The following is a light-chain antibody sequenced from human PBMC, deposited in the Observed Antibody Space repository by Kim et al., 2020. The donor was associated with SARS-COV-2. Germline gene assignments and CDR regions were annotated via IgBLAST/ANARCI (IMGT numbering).Light chain of an antibody. CDR2: GAS. J-gene: IGKJ1*01. CDR3: LQYVCSLWT. Sequence: EIVLTQSPGTLSLSPGERATLSCRASQVISRNYLTWYQQKPGQAPRLLIYGASSRATGIPDRFSGSGSGTDFTLTISRLEPEDFAVYYCLQYVCSLWTFGQGTKVDIK. V-gene: IGKV3-20*01. CDR1: QVISRNY.